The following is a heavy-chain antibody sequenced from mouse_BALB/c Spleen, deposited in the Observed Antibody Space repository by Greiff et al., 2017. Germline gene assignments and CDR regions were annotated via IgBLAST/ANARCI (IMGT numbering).Heavy chain of an antibody. V-gene: IGHV5-12-2*01. CDR2: ISNGGGST. J-gene: IGHJ4*01. Sequence: EVKLVESGGGLVQPGGSLKLSCAASGFTFSSYTMSWVRQTPEKRLEWVAYISNGGGSTYYPDTVKGRFTISRDNAKNTLYLQMSSLKSEDTAMYYCARSNYAMDYWGQGTSVTVSS. CDR1: GFTFSSYT. CDR3: ARSNYAMDY.